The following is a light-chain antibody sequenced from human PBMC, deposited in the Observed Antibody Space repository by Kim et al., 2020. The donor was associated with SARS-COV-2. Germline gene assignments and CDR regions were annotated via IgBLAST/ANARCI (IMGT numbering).Light chain of an antibody. J-gene: IGKJ3*01. Sequence: DFHMTQSPSTVSASVGDRVTITCRASQSISGWLAWYQQKPGTAPKLLIYHASSLQSGVPSRFSGSASGTEFTLTISSLQPDDLATYNSHNLGTFGLGTKVDIK. V-gene: IGKV1-5*01. CDR3: HNLGT. CDR1: QSISGW. CDR2: HAS.